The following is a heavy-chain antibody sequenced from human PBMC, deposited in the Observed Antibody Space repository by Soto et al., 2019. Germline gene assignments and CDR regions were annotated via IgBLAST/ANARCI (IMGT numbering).Heavy chain of an antibody. CDR1: GFSLNTRAVG. J-gene: IGHJ3*02. V-gene: IGHV2-5*01. CDR3: AHRHDLGGFDI. D-gene: IGHD2-15*01. CDR2: INWNDDE. Sequence: QITLKESGPTLVKPTQTLTLTCTFSGFSLNTRAVGVGWIRQAPGKALEWLALINWNDDERYSPSLKDRLTITKGTSKNHVVLTMTNIGPVDTATYYCAHRHDLGGFDIWGQGTAVTVSS.